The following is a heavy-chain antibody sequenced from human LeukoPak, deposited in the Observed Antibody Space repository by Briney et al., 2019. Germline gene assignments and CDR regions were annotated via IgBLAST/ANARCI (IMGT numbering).Heavy chain of an antibody. Sequence: SETLSLTCAVYGGSFSGYYWSWIRQPPGKGLEWIGEINHSGSTNYNPSLKSRVTISVDTSKNQFSLKLSSVTAADTAVYYCARGRYKVPPNLIRYGSGSYYNGNAFDIWGRGTMVTVSS. CDR1: GGSFSGYY. CDR2: INHSGST. D-gene: IGHD3-10*01. J-gene: IGHJ3*02. CDR3: ARGRYKVPPNLIRYGSGSYYNGNAFDI. V-gene: IGHV4-34*01.